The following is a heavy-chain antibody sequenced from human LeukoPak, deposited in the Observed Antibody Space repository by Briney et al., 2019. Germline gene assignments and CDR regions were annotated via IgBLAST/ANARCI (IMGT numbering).Heavy chain of an antibody. CDR1: GFSLSTSGVG. CDR3: AQTYYDILTGYYTGVWFDP. Sequence: SGPTLVNPTQSLTQTCTFSGFSLSTSGVGVGWIRQPPGKAMEWLALIYWDDDERYSPSLKSRLTITKDTSKNQVVLTMTNMDPVDTATYYCAQTYYDILTGYYTGVWFDPWGQGTLVTVSS. V-gene: IGHV2-5*02. CDR2: IYWDDDE. J-gene: IGHJ5*02. D-gene: IGHD3-9*01.